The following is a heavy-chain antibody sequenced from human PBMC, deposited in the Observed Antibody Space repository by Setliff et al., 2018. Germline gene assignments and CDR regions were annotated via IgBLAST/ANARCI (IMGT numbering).Heavy chain of an antibody. D-gene: IGHD6-19*01. J-gene: IGHJ1*01. V-gene: IGHV3-30*02. CDR2: VRFDGSYK. Sequence: LRLSCAASGFVFGTYGMHWVRQAPGKGLDWVASVRFDGSYKVYADSVKGRFTISRDNSENTLFLQMTSLRPEDTGLYYCAREGSIGWSQYFHHWGQGTPVTVSS. CDR1: GFVFGTYG. CDR3: AREGSIGWSQYFHH.